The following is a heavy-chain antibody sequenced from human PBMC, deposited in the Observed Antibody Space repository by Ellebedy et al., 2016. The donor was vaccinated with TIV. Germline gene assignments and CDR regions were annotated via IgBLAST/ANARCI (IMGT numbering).Heavy chain of an antibody. CDR1: GFSLSANAVA. D-gene: IGHD3-3*01. V-gene: IGHV2-5*02. CDR3: AREYYDFWSGSYTFDY. CDR2: FSWDDDR. Sequence: SGPTLVKPTQTLTLTCTFSGFSLSANAVAVGWIRQPPGRALEWLALFSWDDDRLYSPSLKTRLTLTKDTSKNQVVLTMTNVDPVDMATYYCAREYYDFWSGSYTFDYWGQGTLVTVSS. J-gene: IGHJ4*02.